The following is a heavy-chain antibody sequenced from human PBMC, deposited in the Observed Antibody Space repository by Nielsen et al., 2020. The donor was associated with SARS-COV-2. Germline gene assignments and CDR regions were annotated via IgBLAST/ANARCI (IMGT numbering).Heavy chain of an antibody. CDR2: IYHSGST. Sequence: SCAVSGGSISSSNWWSWVRQPPGKGLEWIGEIYHSGSTNYNPSLKSRVTISVDKSKNQFSLKLSSVTAADTAVYYCAREAAQLPHPWAFDIWGQGTMVTVSS. CDR3: AREAAQLPHPWAFDI. CDR1: GGSISSSNW. V-gene: IGHV4-4*02. D-gene: IGHD2-2*01. J-gene: IGHJ3*02.